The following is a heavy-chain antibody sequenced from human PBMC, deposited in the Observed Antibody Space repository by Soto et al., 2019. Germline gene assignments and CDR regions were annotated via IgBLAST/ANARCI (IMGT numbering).Heavy chain of an antibody. D-gene: IGHD6-13*01. V-gene: IGHV3-53*04. CDR3: GGSSPLFY. Sequence: EVQLVESGGGLVQPGGSLRLSCAASDFTVSSNYMSWVRQAPGKGLEWVSVIYSGGSTYYADSVKGRFTISRHNSKNTLDLQMNSLRAEDAAEYYCGGSSPLFYWGQGTLVTVSS. J-gene: IGHJ4*02. CDR1: DFTVSSNY. CDR2: IYSGGST.